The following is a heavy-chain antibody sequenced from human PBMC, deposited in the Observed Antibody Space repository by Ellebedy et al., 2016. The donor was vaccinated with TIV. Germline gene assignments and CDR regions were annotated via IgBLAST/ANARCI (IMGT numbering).Heavy chain of an antibody. D-gene: IGHD6-13*01. CDR1: GGTFSNYA. CDR3: VRGTYSSSWYGMDF. CDR2: IVPMFGAS. J-gene: IGHJ6*01. V-gene: IGHV1-69*05. Sequence: AASVKVSCKASGGTFSNYAISWVRQAPGQGLEWMGGIVPMFGASNYAQKFQGRVIITTDTSKSTAYMELSSLRSDDTAVYYCVRGTYSSSWYGMDFWGQGTPVTVSS.